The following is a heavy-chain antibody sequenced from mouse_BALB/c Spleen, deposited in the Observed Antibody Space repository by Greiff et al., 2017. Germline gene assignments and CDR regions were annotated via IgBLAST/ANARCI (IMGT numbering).Heavy chain of an antibody. CDR3: ARYDGGFYAMDY. CDR1: GYTFTDYN. J-gene: IGHJ4*01. V-gene: IGHV1S29*02. Sequence: EVKLMESGPELVKPGASVKISCKASGYTFTDYNMHWVKQSHGKSLEWIGYIYPYNGGTGYNQKFKSKATLTVDNSSSTAYMELRSLTSEDSAVYYCARYDGGFYAMDYWGQGTSVTVSS. D-gene: IGHD2-14*01. CDR2: IYPYNGGT.